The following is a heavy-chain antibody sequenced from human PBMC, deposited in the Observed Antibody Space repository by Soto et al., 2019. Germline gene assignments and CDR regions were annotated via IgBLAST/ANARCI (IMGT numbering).Heavy chain of an antibody. CDR3: AKGLVPGFGALAGTWGY. D-gene: IGHD6-19*01. CDR1: GFTFSSYA. J-gene: IGHJ4*02. CDR2: ISGSGGST. V-gene: IGHV3-23*01. Sequence: EVQLLESGGGLVQPGGSLRLSCAASGFTFSSYAMSWVRQAPGKGLEWVSAISGSGGSTYYADSVKGRFTISRDNSKNLVYLQMNCLRAEETAVYYCAKGLVPGFGALAGTWGYWGQGTLVTVSS.